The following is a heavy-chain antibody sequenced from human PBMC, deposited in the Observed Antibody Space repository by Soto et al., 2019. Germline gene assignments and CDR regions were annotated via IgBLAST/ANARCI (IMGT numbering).Heavy chain of an antibody. CDR2: ISYDGSNK. CDR3: AKGTGTTGYYFDY. D-gene: IGHD1-7*01. CDR1: GFTFSSYG. V-gene: IGHV3-30*18. Sequence: PGWSLRLSCAASGFTFSSYGMHWVRQAPGKGLEWVAVISYDGSNKYYADSVKGRFTISRDNSKNTLYLQMNSLRAEDTAVYYCAKGTGTTGYYFDYWGQGTLVTVSS. J-gene: IGHJ4*02.